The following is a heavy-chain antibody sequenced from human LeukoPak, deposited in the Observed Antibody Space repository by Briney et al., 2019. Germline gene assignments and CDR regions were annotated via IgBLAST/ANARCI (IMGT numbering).Heavy chain of an antibody. CDR2: INPSGGST. D-gene: IGHD4-17*01. CDR3: ARDESGDDYGDHSGYFDY. CDR1: GYTFTSYY. V-gene: IGHV1-46*01. Sequence: ASVKVSCKASGYTFTSYYMHWVRQAPGQGLEWMGIINPSGGSTSYAQKFQGRVTMTRDTSTSTVYMELSSLRSEDTAVYYCARDESGDDYGDHSGYFDYWGQGTLVTVSS. J-gene: IGHJ4*02.